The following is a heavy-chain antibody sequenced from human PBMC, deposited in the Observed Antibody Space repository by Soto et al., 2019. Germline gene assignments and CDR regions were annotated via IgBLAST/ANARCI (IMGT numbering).Heavy chain of an antibody. CDR1: GFTFSNAW. D-gene: IGHD3-10*01. J-gene: IGHJ4*02. CDR3: TTVLLWFGELYFDY. Sequence: GGSLRLSCAASGFTFSNAWMSWVRQAPGKGLEWVGRIKSKTDGGTTDYAAPVKGRFTISRDDSKTTMYLQMNSLKTEDTAVYYCTTVLLWFGELYFDYWGQGTLVTVSS. V-gene: IGHV3-15*01. CDR2: IKSKTDGGTT.